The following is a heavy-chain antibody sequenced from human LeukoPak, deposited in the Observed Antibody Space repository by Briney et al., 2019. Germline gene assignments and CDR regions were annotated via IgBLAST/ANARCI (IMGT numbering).Heavy chain of an antibody. V-gene: IGHV3-7*01. CDR3: SRRRAAALIPLLYYYYYYMDV. J-gene: IGHJ6*03. CDR1: GFTFSTYW. D-gene: IGHD2-15*01. Sequence: GGSLRLSCAASGFTFSTYWMTWVRQAPGKGLEWVANLKQDGSEKYYVDSVKGRFTISRDNAKNSLYLQMNSLRAEDTAVFYCSRRRAAALIPLLYYYYYYMDVWGKGTTATVSS. CDR2: LKQDGSEK.